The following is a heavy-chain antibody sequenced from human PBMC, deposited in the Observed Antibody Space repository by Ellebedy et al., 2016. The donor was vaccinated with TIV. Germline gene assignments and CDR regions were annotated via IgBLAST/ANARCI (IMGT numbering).Heavy chain of an antibody. CDR2: IRQEGDEI. Sequence: GESLKISCAASGFNFRSYWMTWVRQAPGKGPERVAKIRQEGDEIYYVESVKGRFTISRDNAKNSLFLQMNSLRVEDTAVYYCARRASYGDYAVQVNPWFDPWGQGTLVTVSS. V-gene: IGHV3-7*01. J-gene: IGHJ5*02. CDR1: GFNFRSYW. D-gene: IGHD4-17*01. CDR3: ARRASYGDYAVQVNPWFDP.